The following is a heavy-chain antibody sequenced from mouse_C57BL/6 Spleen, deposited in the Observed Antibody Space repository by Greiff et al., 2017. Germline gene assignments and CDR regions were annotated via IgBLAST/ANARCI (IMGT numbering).Heavy chain of an antibody. CDR1: GYTFTSYW. CDR3: ARGYGSSYKYFDV. J-gene: IGHJ1*03. Sequence: VQLQQPGAELVKPGASVKLSCKASGYTFTSYWMQWVKQRPGQGLEWIGEIDPSDSYTNYNQKFKGKATVTVDTSSSTAYMQLSSLTSEDSAVYYCARGYGSSYKYFDVWGKGTTVTVSS. D-gene: IGHD1-1*01. V-gene: IGHV1-50*01. CDR2: IDPSDSYT.